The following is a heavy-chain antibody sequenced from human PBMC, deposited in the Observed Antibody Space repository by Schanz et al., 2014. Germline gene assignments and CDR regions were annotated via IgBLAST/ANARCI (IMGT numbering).Heavy chain of an antibody. V-gene: IGHV4-59*01. J-gene: IGHJ6*03. CDR2: ITYSGGT. CDR3: ARVHSTSLERGSHYYMDV. D-gene: IGHD2-2*01. CDR1: GGSISSYY. Sequence: QVQLQESGPGLVKPSETLSLTCTVSGGSISSYYWSWIRQSPGKGPEWIGSITYSGGTNHNASLKRRVTISVDTAKNKFSLKVTTVTAADTAIYYCARVHSTSLERGSHYYMDVWGKGTTVTVSS.